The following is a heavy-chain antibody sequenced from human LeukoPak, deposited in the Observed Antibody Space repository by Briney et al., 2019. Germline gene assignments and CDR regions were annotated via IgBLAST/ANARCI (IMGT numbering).Heavy chain of an antibody. CDR3: ARDLAFFGLSP. D-gene: IGHD3/OR15-3a*01. Sequence: GGSLRLSCAASGFILTSYGMHWARQAPGKGLEWVAGISYDGSKTYFADSVKGRFTISRDTSKNTLYLQMNSLRIEDTAVYYCARDLAFFGLSPGGQGTLVTVSS. J-gene: IGHJ4*02. CDR2: ISYDGSKT. V-gene: IGHV3-33*01. CDR1: GFILTSYG.